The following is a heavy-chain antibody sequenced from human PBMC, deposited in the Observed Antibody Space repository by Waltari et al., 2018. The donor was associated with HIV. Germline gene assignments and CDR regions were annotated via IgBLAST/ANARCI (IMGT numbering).Heavy chain of an antibody. CDR3: ARGGYDFSQQRYYYDYGMDV. D-gene: IGHD3-3*01. V-gene: IGHV4-59*01. J-gene: IGHJ6*02. Sequence: QVQLQESGPGLVKPSETLSLTCTVSGGSISNYYWNWIRQPPGKGLEWIGYIYYSGSTNYNPSLKSRVTISVDTSKNQFSLKLSSVTAADTAVYYCARGGYDFSQQRYYYDYGMDVWGQGTTVTVSS. CDR2: IYYSGST. CDR1: GGSISNYY.